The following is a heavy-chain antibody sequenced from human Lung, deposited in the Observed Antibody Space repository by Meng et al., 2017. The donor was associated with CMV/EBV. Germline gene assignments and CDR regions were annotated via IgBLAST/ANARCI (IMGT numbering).Heavy chain of an antibody. CDR1: GFTVSSNY. V-gene: IGHV3-66*02. J-gene: IGHJ4*02. Sequence: ESXKISCAAPGFTVSSNYMSWVRQAPGEGLEWVSVIYSGGSTYYADSVKGRFTISRDNSKNTLYLQMNSLRAEDTAVYYCAQGPPFDYWGQGTMVTVSS. CDR3: AQGPPFDY. CDR2: IYSGGST.